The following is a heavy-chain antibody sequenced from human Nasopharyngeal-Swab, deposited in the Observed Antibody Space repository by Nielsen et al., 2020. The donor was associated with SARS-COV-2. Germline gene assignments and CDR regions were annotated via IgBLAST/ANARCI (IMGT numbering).Heavy chain of an antibody. CDR2: IDPSDSYT. J-gene: IGHJ4*02. CDR3: ARRGFEYNSSPEWDY. V-gene: IGHV5-10-1*01. CDR1: GSSFTSYY. D-gene: IGHD6-6*01. Sequence: GGSLRLSCKGSGSSFTSYYIIWVRQMPGKGLEWMGRIDPSDSYTNYSPSFQGHVTISADKSISTAYLQWSSLKASDTAIYYCARRGFEYNSSPEWDYWGQGTLVTVSS.